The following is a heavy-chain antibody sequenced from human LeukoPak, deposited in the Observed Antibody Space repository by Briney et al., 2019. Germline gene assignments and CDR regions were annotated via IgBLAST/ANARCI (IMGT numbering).Heavy chain of an antibody. J-gene: IGHJ3*02. D-gene: IGHD3-22*01. CDR3: ASRYYYDSSGYYGAFDI. CDR2: IIPIFGTA. Sequence: GSSVKVSCKASGGTLSSYAISWVRQGPGQGLEWMGRIIPIFGTANYAQKFQGRVTITTDESTSTAYMELSSLRSEDTAVYYCASRYYYDSSGYYGAFDIWGQGTMVTVSS. CDR1: GGTLSSYA. V-gene: IGHV1-69*05.